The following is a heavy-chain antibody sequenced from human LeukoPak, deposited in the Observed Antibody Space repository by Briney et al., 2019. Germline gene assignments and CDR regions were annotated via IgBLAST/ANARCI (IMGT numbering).Heavy chain of an antibody. Sequence: SETLSLTCTVSGGSISSSSYYWGWIRQPPGKGLEWIGSIYYSGSTYYNPSLKSRVTISVDTSKNQFSLKLSSVTAADTAVYYCATLEGCSGGSCYDFDYWGQGTLVTVSS. V-gene: IGHV4-39*07. CDR3: ATLEGCSGGSCYDFDY. CDR2: IYYSGST. CDR1: GGSISSSSYY. D-gene: IGHD2-15*01. J-gene: IGHJ4*02.